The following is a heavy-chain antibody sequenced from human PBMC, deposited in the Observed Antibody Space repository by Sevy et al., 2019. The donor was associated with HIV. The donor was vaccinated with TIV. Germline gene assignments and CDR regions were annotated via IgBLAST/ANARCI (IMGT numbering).Heavy chain of an antibody. D-gene: IGHD5-18*01. CDR3: AKDPRGYSYGYWYYYYYGMDV. CDR2: ISYDGSNK. CDR1: GFTFSSYD. V-gene: IGHV3-30*18. Sequence: GGSLRLSCAASGFTFSSYDMHWVRQAPGKGLEWVAVISYDGSNKYYADSVKGRFTISRDNSKNTLYLQMNSLRAEDTAVYYCAKDPRGYSYGYWYYYYYGMDVWGQGTTVTVSS. J-gene: IGHJ6*02.